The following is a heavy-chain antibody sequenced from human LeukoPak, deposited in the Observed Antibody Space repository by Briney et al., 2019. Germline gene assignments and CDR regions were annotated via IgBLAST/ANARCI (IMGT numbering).Heavy chain of an antibody. CDR3: AKANGIAAAARRGWFDP. Sequence: GGSLRLSCAASGFTFSSYGMHWVRQAPGKGLEWVAFIRYDGSNKYYADSVKGRFTISRDNSKNTLYLQMNSLRAEDTAVYYCAKANGIAAAARRGWFDPWGQGTLVTVSS. CDR2: IRYDGSNK. J-gene: IGHJ5*02. V-gene: IGHV3-30*02. CDR1: GFTFSSYG. D-gene: IGHD6-13*01.